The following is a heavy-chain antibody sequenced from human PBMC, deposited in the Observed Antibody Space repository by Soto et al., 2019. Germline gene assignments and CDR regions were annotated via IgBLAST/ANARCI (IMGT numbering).Heavy chain of an antibody. CDR3: ARRLNLDAFDF. CDR1: GFSLNTFGVG. J-gene: IGHJ3*01. Sequence: QITLKESGPTLVKPTQTLTLTCTFSGFSLNTFGVGVGWIRQPPGKALECLGVVYWDDDKRYSPSLKTRLSITKDSSKNQTVLTMTSMAPMDTATYYCARRLNLDAFDFWGQGTMVAVSS. V-gene: IGHV2-5*02. CDR2: VYWDDDK.